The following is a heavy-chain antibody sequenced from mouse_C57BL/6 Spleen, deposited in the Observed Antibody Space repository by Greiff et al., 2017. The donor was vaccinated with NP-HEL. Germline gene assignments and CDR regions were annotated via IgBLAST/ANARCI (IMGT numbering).Heavy chain of an antibody. J-gene: IGHJ4*01. D-gene: IGHD2-4*01. Sequence: EVKLVESGGGLVKPGGSLKLSCAASGFTFSSYAMSWVRQTPEKRLEWVATISDGGSYTYYPDNVKGRFTISRDNAKNNLYLQMSHLKSEDTAMYYCARDSLYDYDDGLYAMDYWGQGTSVTVSS. V-gene: IGHV5-4*01. CDR2: ISDGGSYT. CDR1: GFTFSSYA. CDR3: ARDSLYDYDDGLYAMDY.